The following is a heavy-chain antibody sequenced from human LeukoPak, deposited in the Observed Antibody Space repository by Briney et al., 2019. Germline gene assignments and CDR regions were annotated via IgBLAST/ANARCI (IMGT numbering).Heavy chain of an antibody. CDR1: GGSISSHY. J-gene: IGHJ5*02. CDR2: IYYSGST. Sequence: SETLSLTCTVSGGSISSHYWSWIRQPPGKGLEWIGSIYYSGSTNYSPSLKSRVTISVDTSKNQFSLKLSSVTAADTAVYYCARDGEGQQLPLTSRFDPWGQGTLVTVSS. CDR3: ARDGEGQQLPLTSRFDP. D-gene: IGHD6-13*01. V-gene: IGHV4-59*11.